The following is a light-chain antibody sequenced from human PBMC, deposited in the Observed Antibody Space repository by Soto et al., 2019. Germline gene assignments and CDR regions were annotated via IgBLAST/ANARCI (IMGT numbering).Light chain of an antibody. CDR1: QSINTW. CDR2: DVS. V-gene: IGKV1-5*03. Sequence: DIQMTQSPSTLSASIGDRIIITCRASQSINTWLAWYQQKPGEAPKLLIYDVSTLARGVPSRFSGSGSETEFTLTISRLQPDDLATFYCQQYQTYSRTFGQGTKVEV. CDR3: QQYQTYSRT. J-gene: IGKJ1*01.